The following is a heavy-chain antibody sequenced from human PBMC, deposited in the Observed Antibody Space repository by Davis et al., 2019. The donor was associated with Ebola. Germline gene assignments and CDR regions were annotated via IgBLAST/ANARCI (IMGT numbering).Heavy chain of an antibody. D-gene: IGHD4-17*01. CDR1: GFTFSGSA. J-gene: IGHJ4*02. CDR2: IRSKANSYAT. V-gene: IGHV3-73*01. Sequence: GGSLRLSCAASGFTFSGSAMHWVRQASGKGLEWVGRIRSKANSYATAYAASVKGRFTISRDDSKNTAYLQMNSLKTEDTAVYYCTGTVTTIDYWGQGTPVTVSS. CDR3: TGTVTTIDY.